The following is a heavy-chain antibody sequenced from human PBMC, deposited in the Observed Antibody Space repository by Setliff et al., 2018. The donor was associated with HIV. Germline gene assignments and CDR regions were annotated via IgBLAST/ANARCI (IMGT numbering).Heavy chain of an antibody. D-gene: IGHD3-10*01. CDR3: ASDSPAARFEELEDHYYYFMDV. CDR1: GGPFTSA. V-gene: IGHV1-69*13. CDR2: IIPIFGTA. Sequence: SVKVSCKASGGPFTSAFNWVRQVPGQGLEWMGGIIPIFGTANYAQNFGGRVTITADQSTTTSYLQLYSLRFEDTAIYYCASDSPAARFEELEDHYYYFMDVWGKGTRSPLL. J-gene: IGHJ6*03.